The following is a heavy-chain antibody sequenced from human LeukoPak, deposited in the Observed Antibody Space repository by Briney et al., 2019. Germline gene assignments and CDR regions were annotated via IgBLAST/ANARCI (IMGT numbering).Heavy chain of an antibody. Sequence: AGSLRLSCAASGFTFSSYTMNWVRQAPGKGLEWVSSISSSNYIYYADSVKGRFTISRDNAKNSLYLQMHSLRAEDTAVYYCARDREGDYIWGSYRPDWFDPWGQGTLVTVSS. D-gene: IGHD3-16*02. CDR1: GFTFSSYT. V-gene: IGHV3-21*01. J-gene: IGHJ5*02. CDR2: ISSSNYI. CDR3: ARDREGDYIWGSYRPDWFDP.